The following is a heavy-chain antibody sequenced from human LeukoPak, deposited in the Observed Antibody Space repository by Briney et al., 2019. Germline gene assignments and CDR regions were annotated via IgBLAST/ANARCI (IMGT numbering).Heavy chain of an antibody. CDR2: MNPNSGNT. CDR1: GYTFTSYD. J-gene: IGHJ5*02. V-gene: IGHV1-8*01. D-gene: IGHD2-15*01. Sequence: GASVKVSCKASGYTFTSYDINWVRQASGQGLEWMGRMNPNSGNTASAQKFQGRVTMTTNTSISTAYMELTGLRSEDTAMYFCARKGLLGSGKPWFDPWGQGTLVTVSS. CDR3: ARKGLLGSGKPWFDP.